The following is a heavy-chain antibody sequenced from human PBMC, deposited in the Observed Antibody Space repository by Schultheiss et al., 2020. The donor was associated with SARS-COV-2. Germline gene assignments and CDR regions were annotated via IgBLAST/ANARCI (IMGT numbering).Heavy chain of an antibody. Sequence: GGSLRLSCAASGFTVSSNYMSWVRQAPGKGLEWVSSISSSSSYIYYADSVKGRFTISRDNAKNSLYLQMNSLRAEDTAVYYCARDRVSSSWPDAFDIWGQGTMVTVSS. CDR1: GFTVSSNY. V-gene: IGHV3-21*04. D-gene: IGHD6-13*01. CDR3: ARDRVSSSWPDAFDI. CDR2: ISSSSSYI. J-gene: IGHJ3*02.